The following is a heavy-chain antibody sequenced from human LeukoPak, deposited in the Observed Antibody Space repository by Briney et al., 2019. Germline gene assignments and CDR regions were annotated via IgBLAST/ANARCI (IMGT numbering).Heavy chain of an antibody. CDR1: GFTFSDYY. V-gene: IGHV3-11*05. CDR3: ARDRHAVVTGSNDALDI. Sequence: PGGSLRLSCAASGFTFSDYYMSWIRQAPGKGLEWVSYISSSSSYTNYADSVKGRFTISRDNAKNSLYLQMNNLRAEDTAVYYCARDRHAVVTGSNDALDIWGQGTMVTVSS. CDR2: ISSSSSYT. D-gene: IGHD2-21*02. J-gene: IGHJ3*02.